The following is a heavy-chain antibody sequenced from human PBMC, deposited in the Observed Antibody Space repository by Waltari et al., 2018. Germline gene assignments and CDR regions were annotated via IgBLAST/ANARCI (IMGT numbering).Heavy chain of an antibody. D-gene: IGHD3-22*01. CDR1: GGSISGNSYY. CDR2: VHSGGTT. J-gene: IGHJ6*02. CDR3: ARRSSGAYPDYYYGLDV. Sequence: QLQLQESGPGLVEPSETLSLTCSVSGGSISGNSYYWGWIRQPPGKGLEWIGSVHSGGTTYYHPSLKSRISISLDTTEHRLSLKLTSVTAADTAVYYCARRSSGAYPDYYYGLDVWGQGATV. V-gene: IGHV4-39*02.